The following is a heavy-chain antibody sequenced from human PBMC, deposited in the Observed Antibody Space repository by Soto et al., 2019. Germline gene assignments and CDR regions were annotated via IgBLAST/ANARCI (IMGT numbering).Heavy chain of an antibody. Sequence: PGGSLRLSCAASGFTFSSYAMSWVRQAPGKGLEWVSAISGSGGSTYYADSVKGRFTISRDNSKNTLYLQMNSLRAEDTAVYYCAKDGFPARGWYYYYYYMDVWGKGTTVTVSS. CDR3: AKDGFPARGWYYYYYYMDV. J-gene: IGHJ6*03. CDR2: ISGSGGST. CDR1: GFTFSSYA. V-gene: IGHV3-23*01. D-gene: IGHD2-15*01.